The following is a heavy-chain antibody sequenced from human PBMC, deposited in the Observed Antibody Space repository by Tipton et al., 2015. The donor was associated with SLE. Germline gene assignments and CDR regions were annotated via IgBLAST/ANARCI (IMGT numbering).Heavy chain of an antibody. V-gene: IGHV1-8*01. D-gene: IGHD6-19*01. CDR3: ARDRSRSGSDVFDY. J-gene: IGHJ4*01. CDR2: INPNTDNT. CDR1: GYTFTTYD. Sequence: QVQLVQSGAEVKRPGASVKVSCKASGYTFTTYDIFWVRQATGQGLEWMGWINPNTDNTGYARKFQGRVTMTRDTSISTAYMELSSLRSEDTAVYYCARDRSRSGSDVFDYWGHGSLVTVSS.